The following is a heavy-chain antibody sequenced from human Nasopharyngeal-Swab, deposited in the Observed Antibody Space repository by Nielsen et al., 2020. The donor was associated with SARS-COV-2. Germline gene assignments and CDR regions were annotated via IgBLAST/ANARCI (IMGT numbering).Heavy chain of an antibody. D-gene: IGHD3-22*01. J-gene: IGHJ6*02. CDR2: IDPSDSYT. CDR1: GYSFTSYW. CDR3: ARHVQYYYDSSGYSADYYGMDV. V-gene: IGHV5-10-1*01. Sequence: GESLKISCKGSGYSFTSYWISWVRQMPGKGLEWMGRIDPSDSYTNYSPSFQGHVTISADKSISTAYLQWSSLKASDTAMYYCARHVQYYYDSSGYSADYYGMDVWGQGTTVTVSS.